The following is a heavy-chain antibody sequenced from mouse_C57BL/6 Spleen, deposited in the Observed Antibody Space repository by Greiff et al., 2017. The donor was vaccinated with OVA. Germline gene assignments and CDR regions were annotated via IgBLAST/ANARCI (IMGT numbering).Heavy chain of an antibody. Sequence: QVQLQQSGAELARPGASVKMSCTASGYTFTSYTMHWVQQRPGPGLEWIVYINPSSGYTKYNQKFKDTATLTADKSSSTAYMQLSSLTSEDSAVYYCARGRGSSYIDYWGQGTTLTVSS. CDR2: INPSSGYT. J-gene: IGHJ2*01. CDR1: GYTFTSYT. V-gene: IGHV1-4*01. D-gene: IGHD1-1*01. CDR3: ARGRGSSYIDY.